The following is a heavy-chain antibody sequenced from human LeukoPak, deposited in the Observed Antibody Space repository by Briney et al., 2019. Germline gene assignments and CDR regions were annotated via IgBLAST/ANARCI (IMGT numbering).Heavy chain of an antibody. CDR3: ARGRDGYNFDY. CDR2: IYYSGST. J-gene: IGHJ4*02. Sequence: SETLSLTCTVSGGSISSYYWSWIRQPPGKGLEWIGYIYYSGSTNYNPSLKSRVTISVDTSKNQFSLKLSSVTAADTAVYYCARGRDGYNFDYWGQGTLVTVSS. CDR1: GGSISSYY. V-gene: IGHV4-59*01. D-gene: IGHD5-24*01.